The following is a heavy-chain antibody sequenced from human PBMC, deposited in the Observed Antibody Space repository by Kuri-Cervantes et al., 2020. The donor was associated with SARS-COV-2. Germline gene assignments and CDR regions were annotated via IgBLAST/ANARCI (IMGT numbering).Heavy chain of an antibody. V-gene: IGHV1-2*02. Sequence: ASVKVSCKASGGTFSSYAISWVRQAPGQGLEWMGWINPNSGGTNYAQKFQGRVTMTRDTSISTAYMELSRLRSEDTAVYYCARDSESGGYSGYDLSYWGQGTLVTVSS. CDR2: INPNSGGT. CDR1: GGTFSSYA. CDR3: ARDSESGGYSGYDLSY. D-gene: IGHD5-12*01. J-gene: IGHJ4*02.